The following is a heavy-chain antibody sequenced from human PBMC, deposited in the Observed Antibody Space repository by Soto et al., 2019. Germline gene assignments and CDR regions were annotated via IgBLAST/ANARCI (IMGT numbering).Heavy chain of an antibody. J-gene: IGHJ6*02. CDR3: AASIHAAAGRTYGMDV. D-gene: IGHD6-13*01. CDR2: INPSGGST. Sequence: QVQLVQSGAEVKKPGASVKVSCKASGYTFTSYYMHWVRQAPGQGLEWMGIINPSGGSTSYAQKFQGRVTMTRDTSTSAVYMELSSLRSEDTAVYYCAASIHAAAGRTYGMDVWGQGTTVTVSS. CDR1: GYTFTSYY. V-gene: IGHV1-46*01.